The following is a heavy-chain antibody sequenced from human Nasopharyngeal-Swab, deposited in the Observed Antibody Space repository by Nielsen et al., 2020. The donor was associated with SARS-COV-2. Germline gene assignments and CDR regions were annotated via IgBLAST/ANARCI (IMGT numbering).Heavy chain of an antibody. V-gene: IGHV4-59*01. CDR3: ARVFCSTTSCYSFDY. CDR2: IYDSGRT. J-gene: IGHJ4*02. CDR1: GGSIRSYY. D-gene: IGHD2-2*01. Sequence: SETLSLTCTVSGGSIRSYYWSWIRQPPGKGLEWIGYIYDSGRTNYNPSLKSRVTISVDTSKNQFSLKLSSVTAADTAVYYCARVFCSTTSCYSFDYWGQGTLVTVPS.